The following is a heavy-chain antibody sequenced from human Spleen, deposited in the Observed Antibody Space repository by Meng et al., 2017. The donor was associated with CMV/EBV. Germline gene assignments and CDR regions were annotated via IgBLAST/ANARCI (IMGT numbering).Heavy chain of an antibody. V-gene: IGHV1-2*02. CDR3: ARGTDYGDFGDY. J-gene: IGHJ4*02. D-gene: IGHD4-17*01. CDR2: INPNSGGT. CDR1: GHTLSRSD. Sequence: CKASGHTLSRSDVTWVRQAPGQGLEWMGWINPNSGGTNYAQKFQGRVTMTRDTSISTAYMELSRLRSDDTAVYYCARGTDYGDFGDYWGQGTLVTVSS.